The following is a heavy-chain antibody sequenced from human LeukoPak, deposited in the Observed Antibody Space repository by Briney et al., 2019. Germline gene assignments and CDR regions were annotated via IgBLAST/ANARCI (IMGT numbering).Heavy chain of an antibody. D-gene: IGHD2-15*01. CDR3: AKQLGYCSGGSCYFPY. V-gene: IGHV3-23*01. CDR2: ISNNGGYT. CDR1: GFTFSSSA. Sequence: QTGESLRLSCAASGFTFSSSAMSWVRQAPGKGLEWVSAISNNGGYTYYADSVQGRFTISRDNSKSTLCLQMNSLRAEDTAVYYCAKQLGYCSGGSCYFPYWGQGTLVTVSS. J-gene: IGHJ4*02.